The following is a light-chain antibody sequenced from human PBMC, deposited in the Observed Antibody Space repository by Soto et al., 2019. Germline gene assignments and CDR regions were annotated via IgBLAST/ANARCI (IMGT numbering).Light chain of an antibody. CDR3: CSYAGSYTVV. CDR2: DVS. CDR1: SSDVGAYNY. J-gene: IGLJ2*01. V-gene: IGLV2-11*01. Sequence: QSVLTQPRSVSGSPGQSVTISCSGTSSDVGAYNYVSWYQHHPGKAPKLMIHDVSKRPSGVPDRFSGSKSGNAASLTISGLLAEDEADYYCCSYAGSYTVVFGGGTKLTVL.